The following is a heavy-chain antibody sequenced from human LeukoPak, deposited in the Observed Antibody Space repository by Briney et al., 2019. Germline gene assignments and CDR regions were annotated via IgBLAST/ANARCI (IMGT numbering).Heavy chain of an antibody. CDR2: TSSGSSTI. J-gene: IGHJ3*02. D-gene: IGHD3-3*01. CDR1: GFAFDTYS. CDR3: ARSWSSWDAFDI. V-gene: IGHV3-48*01. Sequence: GGSLRLSCVASGFAFDTYSMNWVRQAPRKGLEWLSYTSSGSSTIYYADSVKGRFTISRDNAKNSLYLQMNSLGAEDTAVYYCARSWSSWDAFDIWGQGTMVTVSS.